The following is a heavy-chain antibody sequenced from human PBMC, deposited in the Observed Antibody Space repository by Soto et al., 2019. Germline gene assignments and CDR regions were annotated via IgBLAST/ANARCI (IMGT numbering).Heavy chain of an antibody. CDR1: GFTFSSYG. D-gene: IGHD3-22*01. CDR2: ISYDGSNK. CDR3: AKSHYYDSSGYYGSYYYYGMDV. V-gene: IGHV3-30*18. Sequence: GGSLRLSCAASGFTFSSYGMHWVRQAPGKGLEWVAVISYDGSNKYYADSVKGRFTISRDNSKNTLYLQMNSLRAEDTAVYYCAKSHYYDSSGYYGSYYYYGMDVWGQGTTVTVSS. J-gene: IGHJ6*02.